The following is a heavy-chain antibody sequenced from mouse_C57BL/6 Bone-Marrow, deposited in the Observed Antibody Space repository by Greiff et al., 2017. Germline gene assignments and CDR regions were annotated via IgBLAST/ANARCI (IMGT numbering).Heavy chain of an antibody. Sequence: EVQRVESGGGLVQPGGSLKLSCAASGFTFSDYYMYWVRQTPEKRLEWVAYISNGGGSTYYPDTVKGRFTISRDNAKNTLYLQMSRLKSEDTAMYYCARRYYGSSCWYFDVWGTGTTVTVSS. CDR1: GFTFSDYY. CDR2: ISNGGGST. J-gene: IGHJ1*03. V-gene: IGHV5-12*01. D-gene: IGHD1-1*01. CDR3: ARRYYGSSCWYFDV.